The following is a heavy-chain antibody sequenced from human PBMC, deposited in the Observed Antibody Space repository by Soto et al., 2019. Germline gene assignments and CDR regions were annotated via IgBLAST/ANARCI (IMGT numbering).Heavy chain of an antibody. CDR3: ARRSRQPKKNYYYYYMDV. D-gene: IGHD6-13*01. CDR2: IYYSGST. V-gene: IGHV4-39*01. Sequence: SETLSLTCTVSGGSISSSSYYWGWIRQPPGKGLEWIGSIYYSGSTYYNPSLKSRVTISVDTSKNQFSLKLSSVTAADTAVYYCARRSRQPKKNYYYYYMDVWGKGTTVTVSS. J-gene: IGHJ6*03. CDR1: GGSISSSSYY.